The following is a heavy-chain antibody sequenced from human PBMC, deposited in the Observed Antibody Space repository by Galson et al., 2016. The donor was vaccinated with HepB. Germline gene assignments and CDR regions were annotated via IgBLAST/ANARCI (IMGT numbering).Heavy chain of an antibody. CDR1: GFTFSTYG. J-gene: IGHJ5*02. CDR2: IWYDGSNK. V-gene: IGHV3-33*01. CDR3: AREGASSQDYGNYVGWFDP. D-gene: IGHD4-11*01. Sequence: SLRLSCAASGFTFSTYGMHWVRQAPGKGLEWVANIWYDGSNKYYADSVKGRFTISRDSSKNTLFLQMNSLRAEDTAIYYCAREGASSQDYGNYVGWFDPWGQGTLVTVSS.